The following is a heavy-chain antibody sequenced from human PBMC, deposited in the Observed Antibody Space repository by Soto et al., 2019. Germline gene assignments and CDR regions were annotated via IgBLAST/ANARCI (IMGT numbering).Heavy chain of an antibody. J-gene: IGHJ4*02. Sequence: LRLSCAASGFTFSDYYMSWIRQAPGKGLEWVSYISSSSSYTNYADSVKGRFTISRDNAKNSLYLQMNSLRAEDTAVYYCARDAYSSSAAYDYWGQGTLVTVSS. CDR3: ARDAYSSSAAYDY. D-gene: IGHD6-6*01. V-gene: IGHV3-11*06. CDR1: GFTFSDYY. CDR2: ISSSSSYT.